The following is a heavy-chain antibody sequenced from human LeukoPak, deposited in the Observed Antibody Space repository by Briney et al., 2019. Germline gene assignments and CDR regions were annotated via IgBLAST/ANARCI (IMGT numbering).Heavy chain of an antibody. D-gene: IGHD1-26*01. J-gene: IGHJ3*02. CDR2: IYYSGST. CDR3: ARGATMLIDAFDI. CDR1: GGSISSSSYY. Sequence: SETLSLTCTVSGGSISSSSYYWGWARQPPGKGLGWNGRIYYSGSTYYNPSLQSRVTISVDTSKNQFSLKLSSVTAADTAVYYCARGATMLIDAFDIWGQGTMVTVSS. V-gene: IGHV4-39*07.